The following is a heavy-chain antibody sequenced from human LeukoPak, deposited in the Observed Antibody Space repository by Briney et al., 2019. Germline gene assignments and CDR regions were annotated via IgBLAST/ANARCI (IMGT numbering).Heavy chain of an antibody. Sequence: SETLSLTCTVSGGSISSYYWTWIRQPPGKGLGWIGYIYYSGSTNFNPSLKSRVTISVDTSKNQFSLNLRSVTAADTAVYFCASLPNCSGGGCFRGSNYFDYWGQGTLVTVSS. J-gene: IGHJ4*02. CDR1: GGSISSYY. CDR2: IYYSGST. CDR3: ASLPNCSGGGCFRGSNYFDY. D-gene: IGHD2-15*01. V-gene: IGHV4-59*01.